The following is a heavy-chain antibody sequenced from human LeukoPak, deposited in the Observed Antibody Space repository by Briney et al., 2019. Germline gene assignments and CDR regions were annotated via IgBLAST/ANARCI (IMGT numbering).Heavy chain of an antibody. CDR1: GGSISSGDYY. CDR2: IYYSGNT. CDR3: ARDGPTGFDY. V-gene: IGHV4-30-4*01. D-gene: IGHD4-17*01. J-gene: IGHJ4*02. Sequence: SETLSLTCTVSGGSISSGDYYWRWIRQPPGEGLEWMGYIYYSGNTYYNPSLKSRVTISGHTSKNQLSLKLSSVTAADTAVYHCARDGPTGFDYWGQATLVTVSS.